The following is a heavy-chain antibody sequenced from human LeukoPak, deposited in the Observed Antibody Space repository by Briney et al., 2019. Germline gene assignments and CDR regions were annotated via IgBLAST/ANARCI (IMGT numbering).Heavy chain of an antibody. D-gene: IGHD4-17*01. J-gene: IGHJ3*02. Sequence: GASVKVSCKASGYTFTTYYMHWVRQAPGQGLEWMGIINPSGGSTSYAQKFQGRVTMTRDMSTSTVYMELNSLRSEDTAVYYCARARPLYGNAFDIWGQGTMVTVSS. CDR1: GYTFTTYY. CDR2: INPSGGST. CDR3: ARARPLYGNAFDI. V-gene: IGHV1-46*01.